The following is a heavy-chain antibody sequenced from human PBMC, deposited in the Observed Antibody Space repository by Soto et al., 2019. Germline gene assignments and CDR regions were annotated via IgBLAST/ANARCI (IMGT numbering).Heavy chain of an antibody. CDR1: GFTFSSYE. J-gene: IGHJ6*02. D-gene: IGHD2-15*01. CDR3: AGDTNVVVVAAGMDV. Sequence: EVQLVESGGGLVQPGGSLRLSCAASGFTFSSYEMNWVRQAPGKGLEWVSYISSSGSTIYYADSVKGRFTISRDNAKNSLYLQMNGLRAEDTAVYYCAGDTNVVVVAAGMDVWGQGTTVTVSS. V-gene: IGHV3-48*03. CDR2: ISSSGSTI.